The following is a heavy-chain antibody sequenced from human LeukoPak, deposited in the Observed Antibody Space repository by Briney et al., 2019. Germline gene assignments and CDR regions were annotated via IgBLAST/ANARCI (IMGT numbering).Heavy chain of an antibody. J-gene: IGHJ4*02. CDR2: INWNGGST. V-gene: IGHV3-20*04. D-gene: IGHD2/OR15-2a*01. CDR3: AKDGTSYYYIYY. CDR1: GFTFDDYG. Sequence: GGSLRLSCAASGFTFDDYGMSWVRQAPGKGLEWVSGINWNGGSTGYADSVKGRFTISRDNAKNSLYLQMNSLRGDDTAVYYCAKDGTSYYYIYYWGQGTLVTVSS.